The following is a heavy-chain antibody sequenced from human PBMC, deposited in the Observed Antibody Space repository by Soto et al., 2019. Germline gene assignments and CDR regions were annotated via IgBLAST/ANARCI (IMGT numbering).Heavy chain of an antibody. J-gene: IGHJ6*02. Sequence: EVQLLESGGGLVQPGGSLRLACAASGFSFSNYEMTWARQAPGKGLEWVAFINPSSDTTHYADSVKGRFTISRDNSKDTLYLQLSSLRVEDTAVYYCVKGGWLDVWGQGTTVTVSS. D-gene: IGHD2-15*01. V-gene: IGHV3-23*01. CDR3: VKGGWLDV. CDR2: INPSSDTT. CDR1: GFSFSNYE.